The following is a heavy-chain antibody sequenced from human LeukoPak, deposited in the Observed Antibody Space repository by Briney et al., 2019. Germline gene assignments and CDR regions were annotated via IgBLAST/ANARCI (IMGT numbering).Heavy chain of an antibody. V-gene: IGHV3-9*01. Sequence: GGSLRLSCAASGLTFDDYAMHWVRQAPGKGLGWVSGISWYSGSIGYADSVKGRFTISRDNAKNSLYLQMNSLRAEDTALYYCAKPGNTVMVSPSWFDPWGQGTLVTVSS. CDR3: AKPGNTVMVSPSWFDP. D-gene: IGHD5-18*01. CDR1: GLTFDDYA. CDR2: ISWYSGSI. J-gene: IGHJ5*02.